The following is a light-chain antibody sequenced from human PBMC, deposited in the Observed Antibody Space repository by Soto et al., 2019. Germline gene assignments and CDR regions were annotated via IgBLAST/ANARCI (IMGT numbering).Light chain of an antibody. V-gene: IGKV3-20*01. J-gene: IGKJ1*01. CDR3: QQYGGSRWT. CDR2: AAS. CDR1: QSVSSNY. Sequence: EIVLTQSPGTLSLSPGERATLSCRASQSVSSNYLVWYQQKPGQAPSLLIYAASSRATGIPDRFSGSGSGTDFTLTISRLEPEDSAVYYCQQYGGSRWTFGQGTKVDIK.